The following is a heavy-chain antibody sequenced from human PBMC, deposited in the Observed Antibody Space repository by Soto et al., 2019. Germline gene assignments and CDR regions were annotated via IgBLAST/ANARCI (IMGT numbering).Heavy chain of an antibody. CDR3: ARARIFGTSDALDI. Sequence: GGSLRLSCAASGFAFSTFGMHWVRQAPGKGLEWVAVIWSDEHDKDSADSVKGRFTISRDNSKNTLYLQMSSLRAEDTAVYYCARARIFGTSDALDIWGQGTAVTVSS. CDR2: IWSDEHDK. D-gene: IGHD2-15*01. V-gene: IGHV3-33*01. J-gene: IGHJ3*02. CDR1: GFAFSTFG.